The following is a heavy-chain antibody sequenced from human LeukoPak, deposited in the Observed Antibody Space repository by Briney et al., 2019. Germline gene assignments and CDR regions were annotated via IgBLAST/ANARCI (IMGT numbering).Heavy chain of an antibody. V-gene: IGHV3-21*01. D-gene: IGHD1-26*01. J-gene: IGHJ3*02. CDR3: ARDYVGGSYFDAFDI. Sequence: GGSLRLSCAASGFTFNTYWMTWVRQAPGKGLEWVSSISSSSSYIYYADSVKGRFTISRDNAKNSLYLQMNSLRAEDTAVYYCARDYVGGSYFDAFDIWGQGTMVTVSS. CDR1: GFTFNTYW. CDR2: ISSSSSYI.